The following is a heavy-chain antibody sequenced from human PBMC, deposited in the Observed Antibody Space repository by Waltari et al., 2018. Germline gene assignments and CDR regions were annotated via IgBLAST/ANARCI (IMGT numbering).Heavy chain of an antibody. CDR2: IYYSGIT. CDR3: ARGDTGYFRFDS. D-gene: IGHD3-9*01. J-gene: IGHJ4*02. CDR1: GGSISRYY. V-gene: IGHV4-59*01. Sequence: QVQLQESGPVLVKPSETLSLTCAVSGGSISRYYWSWIRQPPGKGLEWVGYIYYSGITNYNPSLKSRVTISVDMSKNQFSLKLSSVTAADTAVYYCARGDTGYFRFDSWGQGTLVTVSS.